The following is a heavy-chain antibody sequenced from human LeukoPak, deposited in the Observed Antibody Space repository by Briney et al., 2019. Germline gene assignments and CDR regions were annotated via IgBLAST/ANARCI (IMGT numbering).Heavy chain of an antibody. CDR3: ARDYSGNYDSWSGPNWFDP. V-gene: IGHV4-4*07. CDR1: GGSISSYY. CDR2: IYTSGST. D-gene: IGHD3-3*01. J-gene: IGHJ5*02. Sequence: SETLSLTCTVSGGSISSYYWSWIRQPAGKGPEWIGRIYTSGSTNYNPSLKSRVTMSVDTSKNQFSLKLSSVTAADTAVYYCARDYSGNYDSWSGPNWFDPWGQGTLVTVSS.